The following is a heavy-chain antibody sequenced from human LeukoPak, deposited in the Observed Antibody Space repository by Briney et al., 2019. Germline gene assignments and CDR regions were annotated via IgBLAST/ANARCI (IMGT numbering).Heavy chain of an antibody. CDR2: IYYSGST. V-gene: IGHV4-39*01. CDR3: ARHPAGYYDRPEVFDY. J-gene: IGHJ4*02. CDR1: GGSISSSSYF. Sequence: PSETLSPTCTVSGGSISSSSYFWAWIRQPPGKGLEWIGSIYYSGSTYYNPSLKSRVTISVDTSKNQFSLKLSSVTAADTAVYYCARHPAGYYDRPEVFDYWGQGTLVTVSS. D-gene: IGHD3-22*01.